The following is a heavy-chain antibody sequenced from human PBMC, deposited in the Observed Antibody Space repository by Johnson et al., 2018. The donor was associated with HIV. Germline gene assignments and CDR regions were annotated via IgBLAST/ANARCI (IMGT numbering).Heavy chain of an antibody. J-gene: IGHJ3*01. CDR1: GFNFKRYA. CDR2: ISGSGVTT. V-gene: IGHV3-23*04. CDR3: AKVMDYYARGAFDF. D-gene: IGHD3-10*01. Sequence: EQLVESGGGLVQPGGSLRLSCAASGFNFKRYAMTWVRQAPGKGLEWVSSISGSGVTTYYVDSVKGRFTISRDDSRNTLYVQMNSLRAEDTAIYYCAKVMDYYARGAFDFWGQGTMVTVSS.